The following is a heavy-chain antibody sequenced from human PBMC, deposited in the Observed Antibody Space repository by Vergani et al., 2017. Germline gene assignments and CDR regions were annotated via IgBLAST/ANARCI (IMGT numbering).Heavy chain of an antibody. D-gene: IGHD2-2*01. CDR3: ARDRGCATISCYFSGAFDY. V-gene: IGHV3-30*02. CDR1: GFSLSTYT. CDR2: IHYDGSHE. Sequence: VQLVESGGGLVNPGGCLTLSCVASGFSLSTYTFNWVRQAPGGGLEWVAFIHYDGSHEYYIDSVKGRFTISRDNSKNTLILQMNGLRAEDTAVYYCARDRGCATISCYFSGAFDYWGLGTLVSVSS. J-gene: IGHJ4*02.